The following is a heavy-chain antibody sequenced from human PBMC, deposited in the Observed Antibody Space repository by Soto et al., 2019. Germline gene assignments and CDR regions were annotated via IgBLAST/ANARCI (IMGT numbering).Heavy chain of an antibody. CDR2: INAGNGNT. CDR1: GYTFTNSA. V-gene: IGHV1-3*01. CDR3: ARGDVMTVSSHFDY. J-gene: IGHJ4*02. Sequence: GASVKVSCKASGYTFTNSAMHWVHQAPGQGLEWMGWINAGNGNTKYSQRFQGRVTITRDTSASTAYMELSSLRSEDTAVYYCARGDVMTVSSHFDYWGQGTLVT. D-gene: IGHD2-21*02.